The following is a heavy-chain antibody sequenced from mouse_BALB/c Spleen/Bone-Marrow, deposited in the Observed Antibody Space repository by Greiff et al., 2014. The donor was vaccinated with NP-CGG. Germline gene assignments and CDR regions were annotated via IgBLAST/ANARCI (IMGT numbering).Heavy chain of an antibody. CDR1: GYSFTTFW. CDR3: TRKLPAMDY. J-gene: IGHJ4*01. CDR2: IYPGNNDT. Sequence: VQLQQSGIVLARPGASVKMSCKASGYSFTTFWMHWVKQRPGQGLEWIGAIYPGNNDTSYNQKFKGKAKLTAVTSASTAYMELSSLTNEDSAVYYCTRKLPAMDYWGQGTSLTVSS. V-gene: IGHV1-5*01. D-gene: IGHD1-1*01.